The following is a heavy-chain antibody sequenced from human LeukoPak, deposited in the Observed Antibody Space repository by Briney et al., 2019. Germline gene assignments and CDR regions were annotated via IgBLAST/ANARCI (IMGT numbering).Heavy chain of an antibody. CDR1: GGSFSGYY. J-gene: IGHJ5*02. Sequence: SETLSLTCAVYGGSFSGYYWSWIRQPPGKGREWIGEINHSGSTNYNPSLKSRVTISVDTSKNQFSLKLSSVTAADTAVYYCARWDIVVVPAARARFDPWGQGTLVTVSS. V-gene: IGHV4-34*01. CDR2: INHSGST. CDR3: ARWDIVVVPAARARFDP. D-gene: IGHD2-2*01.